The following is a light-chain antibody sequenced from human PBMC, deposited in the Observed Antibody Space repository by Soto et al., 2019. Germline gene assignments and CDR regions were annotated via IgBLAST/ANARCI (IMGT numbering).Light chain of an antibody. Sequence: EVVLTQSPGTLSLSPGEGATLSCRASQRITSSYLAWYQQKPGQAPRLLIYGTSSRATGIPDRFSGSGSGTDFTLTISRLEPADFAVYYCQQYGNSVPFTFGQGTKLEIK. CDR1: QRITSSY. CDR2: GTS. CDR3: QQYGNSVPFT. J-gene: IGKJ2*01. V-gene: IGKV3-20*01.